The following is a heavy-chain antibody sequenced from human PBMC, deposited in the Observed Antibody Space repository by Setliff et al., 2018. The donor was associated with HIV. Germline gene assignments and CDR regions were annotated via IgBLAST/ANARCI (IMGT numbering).Heavy chain of an antibody. CDR2: MHTSGST. CDR3: ARAGMGALRSLFDY. J-gene: IGHJ4*02. CDR1: GDSISSNNYY. V-gene: IGHV4-61*05. Sequence: SETLSLTCTVSGDSISSNNYYWAWIRQSPGKGLEWIGCMHTSGSTNYNPSLKSRVTMSVDTSKNQFSLKLNSVTAADTAIYYCARAGMGALRSLFDYWGQGTLVTVSS. D-gene: IGHD1-26*01.